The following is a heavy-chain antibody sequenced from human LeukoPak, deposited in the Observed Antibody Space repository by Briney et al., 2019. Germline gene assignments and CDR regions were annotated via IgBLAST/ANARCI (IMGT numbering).Heavy chain of an antibody. V-gene: IGHV4-59*01. CDR1: GGSISSYY. J-gene: IGHJ4*02. CDR2: IYYSGST. CDR3: AAARDFGYFDF. Sequence: PSETLSLTCTVSGGSISSYYWSWIRQPPGKGLEWIGYIYYSGSTNYSPSLKSRVTISVDTSKNQFSLKLSSVTAADTAVYFCAAARDFGYFDFWGQGTLVTVSS. D-gene: IGHD3/OR15-3a*01.